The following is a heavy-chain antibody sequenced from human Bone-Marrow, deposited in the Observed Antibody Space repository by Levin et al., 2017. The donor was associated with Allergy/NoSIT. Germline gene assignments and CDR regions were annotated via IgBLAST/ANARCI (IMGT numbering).Heavy chain of an antibody. CDR3: ARHSGSAWDGGY. CDR1: GYSFSTFW. V-gene: IGHV5-10-1*01. Sequence: GESLKISCQGSGYSFSTFWINWVRQKPGKGLEWMGQIDPSDSYINYSPSFQGQVTSAAEKYRNTAYLQWRNLTASDTAIDYCARHSGSAWDGGYWGQGTLVTVSS. D-gene: IGHD1-26*01. J-gene: IGHJ4*02. CDR2: IDPSDSYI.